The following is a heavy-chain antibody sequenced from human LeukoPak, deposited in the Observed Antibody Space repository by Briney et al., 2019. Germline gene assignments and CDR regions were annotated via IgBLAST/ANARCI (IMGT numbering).Heavy chain of an antibody. Sequence: SETLSLTCTVSGGSISSGDYYWSWIRQPPGKGLEWIGYIYYSGSTYYNPSLKSRVTISVDTSKIQFSLKLSSVTAADTAVYYCARDVVVAATDWFDPWGQGTLVTVSS. CDR3: ARDVVVAATDWFDP. CDR1: GGSISSGDYY. J-gene: IGHJ5*02. CDR2: IYYSGST. V-gene: IGHV4-30-4*01. D-gene: IGHD2-15*01.